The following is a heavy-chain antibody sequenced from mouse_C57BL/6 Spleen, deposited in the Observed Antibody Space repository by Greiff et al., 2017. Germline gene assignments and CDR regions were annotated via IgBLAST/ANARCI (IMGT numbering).Heavy chain of an antibody. CDR2: IYPGDGDT. D-gene: IGHD4-1*01. Sequence: VHLVESGAELVKPGASVKISCKASGYAFSSYWMNWVKQRPGKGLELIGQIYPGDGDTNYNGKFKGKATLTADKSSSTAYMQLSSLTSEDSAVYFCARNWDEDYFDYWGQGTTLTVSS. CDR1: GYAFSSYW. J-gene: IGHJ2*01. V-gene: IGHV1-80*01. CDR3: ARNWDEDYFDY.